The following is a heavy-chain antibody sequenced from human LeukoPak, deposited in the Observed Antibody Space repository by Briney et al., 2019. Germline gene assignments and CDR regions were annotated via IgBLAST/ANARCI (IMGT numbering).Heavy chain of an antibody. Sequence: PGGSLRLPCAASGFTFSGSAMHWVRQASGKGLEWVGRIRSKANSYATAYAASVKGRFTISRDDSKNTAYLQMNSLKTEDTAVYYCTVTYYDFWSGYYPLDYWGQGTLVTVSS. J-gene: IGHJ4*02. CDR1: GFTFSGSA. V-gene: IGHV3-73*01. CDR3: TVTYYDFWSGYYPLDY. CDR2: IRSKANSYAT. D-gene: IGHD3-3*01.